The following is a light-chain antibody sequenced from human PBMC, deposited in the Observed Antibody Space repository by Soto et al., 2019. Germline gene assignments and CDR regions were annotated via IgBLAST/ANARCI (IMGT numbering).Light chain of an antibody. CDR1: HNVSSSY. CDR3: QQYGSALFT. J-gene: IGKJ3*01. CDR2: GAS. V-gene: IGKV3-20*01. Sequence: IVLTQSPGTLSLSPGERATLSCRASHNVSSSYLAWFQQKPGQAPRLLIYGASIRATGIPVRFSGSGSATDFTLTISRLEPEDFAVYFCQQYGSALFTFGPGSKVDIK.